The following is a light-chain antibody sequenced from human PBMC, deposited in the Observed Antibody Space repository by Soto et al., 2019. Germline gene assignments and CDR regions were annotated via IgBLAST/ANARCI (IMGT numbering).Light chain of an antibody. CDR3: QQSYRSPYT. Sequence: IQMTQSPSSLYASVGDSVTVTCRASQSIDIYLNWYQQKPGKAPTLLIYGASSLQIGVPSRFTGGASRKAFTLTSSSLQPEDFATYYCQQSYRSPYTFGQGTKLEIK. CDR2: GAS. J-gene: IGKJ2*01. CDR1: QSIDIY. V-gene: IGKV1-39*01.